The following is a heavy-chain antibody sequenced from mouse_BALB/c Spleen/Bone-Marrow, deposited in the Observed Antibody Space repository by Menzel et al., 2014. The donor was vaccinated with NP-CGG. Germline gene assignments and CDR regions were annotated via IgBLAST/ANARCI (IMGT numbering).Heavy chain of an antibody. CDR1: GFTFSSYG. D-gene: IGHD2-4*01. CDR3: ARQTYYDYDGYFDY. Sequence: EVKVLESGGDLVKSGGSLKLSCAASGFTFSSYGMSWVRQTPDKRLEWVATISSGGSYTYYPDSVKGRFTISRDNAKNTLYLQMSSLKSEDTAMYYCARQTYYDYDGYFDYWGQGTTLTVSS. J-gene: IGHJ2*01. V-gene: IGHV5-6*01. CDR2: ISSGGSYT.